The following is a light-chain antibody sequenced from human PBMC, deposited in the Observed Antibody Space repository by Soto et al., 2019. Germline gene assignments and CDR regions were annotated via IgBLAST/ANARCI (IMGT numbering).Light chain of an antibody. V-gene: IGLV2-14*01. J-gene: IGLJ3*02. CDR1: SSDVGGYNY. Sequence: QSALTQSASVSGSPGQSITISCTGTSSDVGGYNYVSWYQQHPGKAPKLIIYDVSNRPSGVSTRFSGSKSGNTASLTISGVQGEDGAGYSCSSYSSTNSWVFGGGTKLTVL. CDR3: SSYSSTNSWV. CDR2: DVS.